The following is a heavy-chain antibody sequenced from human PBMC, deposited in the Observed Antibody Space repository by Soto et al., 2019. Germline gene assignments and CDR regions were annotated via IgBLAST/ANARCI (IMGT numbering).Heavy chain of an antibody. CDR3: ARIPSMVRGVRYFDY. CDR1: GFSLSNARMG. Sequence: QVTLKESGPVLVKPTETLTLTCTVSGFSLSNARMGVSWIRQPPGKALEWLAHIFSNDEKAYSTSLKSRLTTYKDTSKSQVVLTMTNMDPVDTATYYCARIPSMVRGVRYFDYWGQGTLVTVSS. D-gene: IGHD3-10*01. J-gene: IGHJ4*02. CDR2: IFSNDEK. V-gene: IGHV2-26*01.